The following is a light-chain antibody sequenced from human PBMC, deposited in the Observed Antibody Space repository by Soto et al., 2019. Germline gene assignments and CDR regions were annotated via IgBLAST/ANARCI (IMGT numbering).Light chain of an antibody. V-gene: IGKV1-17*03. J-gene: IGKJ2*01. CDR2: GAS. CDR3: LQHNSYPYS. CDR1: QGITTF. Sequence: DIPMTQSPSVVSASVGDTVTVTCRASQGITTFLAWFRQRPGRVPERLIYGASSLQSGVPSRFSGRGSGTKFTLTISSLQPEDFGIYYCLQHNSYPYSFGPGTKLEIK.